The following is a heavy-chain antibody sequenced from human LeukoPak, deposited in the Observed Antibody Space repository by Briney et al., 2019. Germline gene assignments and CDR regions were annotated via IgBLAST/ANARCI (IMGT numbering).Heavy chain of an antibody. V-gene: IGHV4-59*01. D-gene: IGHD4-17*01. CDR2: IYYSGST. CDR1: GGSISSYY. J-gene: IGHJ4*02. CDR3: ARATTTVTTAYYFDY. Sequence: SETLSLTCTVSGGSISSYYWSWIRQPPGKGLEWIGYIYYSGSTNYNPSLKSRVTISVDTSKNQFSLKLSSVTAADTAVYYCARATTTVTTAYYFDYWGQGTLVTVSS.